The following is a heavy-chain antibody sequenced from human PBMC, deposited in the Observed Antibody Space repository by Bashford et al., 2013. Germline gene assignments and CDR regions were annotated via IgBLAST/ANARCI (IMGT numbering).Heavy chain of an antibody. CDR1: GFTFNEYG. D-gene: IGHD3-22*01. CDR2: ISHDGSYK. J-gene: IGHJ4*02. V-gene: IGHV3-30*18. Sequence: GGSLRLSCAASGFTFNEYGIYWVRQAPGKGLEWVAVISHDGSYKSYADSVKGRFTVSRENSKNTVYLQMNSLRSEDTAVYYCAKGFAFYDSSGPPSDSWGQGTLVTVSS. CDR3: AKGFAFYDSSGPPSDS.